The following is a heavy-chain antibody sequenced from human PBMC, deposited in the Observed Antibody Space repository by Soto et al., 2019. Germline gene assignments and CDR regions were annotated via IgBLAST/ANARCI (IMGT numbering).Heavy chain of an antibody. CDR1: GGSFSGYY. D-gene: IGHD3-3*01. CDR3: ARTFHDFWSGLNY. J-gene: IGHJ4*02. CDR2: INHSGST. Sequence: QVQLQQWGAGLLKPSETLSLTCAVDGGSFSGYYWSWIRQPPGKGLEWIGEINHSGSTNYNPSLKSRVTISVDTSKNQFSLKLSSVTAADTAVYYCARTFHDFWSGLNYWGQGTLVTVSS. V-gene: IGHV4-34*01.